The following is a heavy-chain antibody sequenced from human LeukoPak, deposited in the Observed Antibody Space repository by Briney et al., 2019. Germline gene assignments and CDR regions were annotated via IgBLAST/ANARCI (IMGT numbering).Heavy chain of an antibody. CDR2: INPNSGGT. J-gene: IGHJ4*02. V-gene: IGHV1-2*02. D-gene: IGHD2-2*02. CDR1: GYTFTGYY. Sequence: ASVKVSCKASGYTFTGYYMHWVRQAPGQGLEWMGWINPNSGGTHYAQKFQGRVTMTRDTSISTAYMELSRLRSDDTAVYYCARTLGYCSSTSCYTFDYWGQGTLVTVSS. CDR3: ARTLGYCSSTSCYTFDY.